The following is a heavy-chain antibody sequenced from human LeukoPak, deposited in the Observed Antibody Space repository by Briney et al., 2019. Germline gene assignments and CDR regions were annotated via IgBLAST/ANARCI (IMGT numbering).Heavy chain of an antibody. CDR3: ASLSTGYSYDY. J-gene: IGHJ4*02. Sequence: GGSLRLSCAASGFTFSTHAMHWVRQAPGKGLEYVSAITSNWGETFYAGSVKGRVTISRDNFKNTLSLQMYSLRPEDMAVYYCASLSTGYSYDYWGQGTLVTVSS. CDR1: GFTFSTHA. V-gene: IGHV3-64*02. D-gene: IGHD3-22*01. CDR2: ITSNWGET.